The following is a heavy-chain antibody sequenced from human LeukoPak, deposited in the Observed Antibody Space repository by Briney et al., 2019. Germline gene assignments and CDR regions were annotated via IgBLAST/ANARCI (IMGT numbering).Heavy chain of an antibody. J-gene: IGHJ4*02. CDR3: AKGSVVPKVRVWMGNYFDF. CDR1: GFNFRNYA. V-gene: IGHV3-23*01. CDR2: ISDSGGPK. Sequence: GGSLRLSCEVSGFNFRNYAMSWVRQAPGKGLEWVAGISDSGGPKYYADSVRRRIIIARDNTNKTLYMQMNVLSADTAVDYYCAKGSVVPKVRVWMGNYFDFWGQGTLVSVSS. D-gene: IGHD2-2*01.